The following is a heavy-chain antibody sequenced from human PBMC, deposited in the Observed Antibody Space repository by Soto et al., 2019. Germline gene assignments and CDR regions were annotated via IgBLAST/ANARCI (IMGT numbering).Heavy chain of an antibody. D-gene: IGHD2-2*01. CDR3: AKERMGEPYCSSTSCYAFDY. Sequence: GGSLRLSCAASGFTFSSYGMHWVRQAPGKGLEWVAVISYDGSNKYYADSVKGRFTISRDNSKNTLYLQMNSLRAEDTAVYYCAKERMGEPYCSSTSCYAFDYWGQGTLVTVSS. J-gene: IGHJ4*02. CDR1: GFTFSSYG. V-gene: IGHV3-30*18. CDR2: ISYDGSNK.